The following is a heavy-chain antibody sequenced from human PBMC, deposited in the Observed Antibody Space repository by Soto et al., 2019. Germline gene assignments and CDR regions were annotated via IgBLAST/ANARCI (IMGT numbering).Heavy chain of an antibody. Sequence: EVQLLESGGGLVQPGGSLRLSCAASGLTFSSYPMSWVRQAPGKGLQWVSSISVSAGTTYYADSVKGRFTISRDNSKNTLYLLMNSLRAEDTAVYYCAKDGIRGIHIDNWGQGTLVTVSS. V-gene: IGHV3-23*01. J-gene: IGHJ4*02. CDR3: AKDGIRGIHIDN. CDR2: ISVSAGTT. CDR1: GLTFSSYP.